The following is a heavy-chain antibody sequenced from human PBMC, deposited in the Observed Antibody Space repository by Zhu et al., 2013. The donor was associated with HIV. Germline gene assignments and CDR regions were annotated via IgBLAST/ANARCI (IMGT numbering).Heavy chain of an antibody. J-gene: IGHJ4*02. D-gene: IGHD3-10*01. CDR3: ARHGRSSGTYSNFDY. V-gene: IGHV4-59*01. Sequence: QVQLQESGPGLVKPSETLSLTCTVSGGSISAYYWTWIRQPPGKGLEWIGYIYYSGSTNYNPSLERRVTISVDTSKNQFSLRLSSVTTADTAVYYCARHGRSSGTYSNFDYWGQGILVTVSS. CDR2: IYYSGST. CDR1: GGSISAYY.